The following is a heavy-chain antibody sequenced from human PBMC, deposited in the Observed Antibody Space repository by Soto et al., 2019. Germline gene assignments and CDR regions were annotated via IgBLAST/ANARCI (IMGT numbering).Heavy chain of an antibody. CDR3: ARQYCSGGSCYFDFDY. CDR1: GGTFSSYA. Sequence: QVQLVQSGAEVKKPGSSLKVSCKASGGTFSSYAISWVRQAPGQGLEWMGGIIPIFGTANYAQKFQGRVTITADESTSTAYMELSSLRSEDTAVYYCARQYCSGGSCYFDFDYWGQGTLVTVSS. CDR2: IIPIFGTA. V-gene: IGHV1-69*12. D-gene: IGHD2-15*01. J-gene: IGHJ4*02.